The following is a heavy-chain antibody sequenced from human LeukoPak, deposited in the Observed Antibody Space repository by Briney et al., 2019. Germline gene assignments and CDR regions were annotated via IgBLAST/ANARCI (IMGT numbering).Heavy chain of an antibody. V-gene: IGHV1-18*01. CDR3: ARDRVGATQI. Sequence: GASVTVSFKASGYTFTSYGISWVRQAPGQGLDWMGWISAYNGNTNYAQKLQGRVTMTTDTYTSTAYMELRSLRSDDTAVYYCARDRVGATQIWGQGTLVTVSS. CDR2: ISAYNGNT. D-gene: IGHD1-26*01. CDR1: GYTFTSYG. J-gene: IGHJ4*02.